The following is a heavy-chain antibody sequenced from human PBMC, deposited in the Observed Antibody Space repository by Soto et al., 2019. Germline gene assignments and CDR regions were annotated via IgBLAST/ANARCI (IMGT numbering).Heavy chain of an antibody. CDR3: ARKSSSSSWFDP. V-gene: IGHV1-18*01. Sequence: QVQLVQSGAEVKKPGASVKVCCKASGYTFHTYGITWVRQAPGQGLEWMGWISTYNGNTEYVQKFQDRVTMTTDPSTRTAYMELRSLRSDDTAVYYCARKSSSSSWFDPWGQGTLVTVSS. D-gene: IGHD6-6*01. J-gene: IGHJ5*02. CDR1: GYTFHTYG. CDR2: ISTYNGNT.